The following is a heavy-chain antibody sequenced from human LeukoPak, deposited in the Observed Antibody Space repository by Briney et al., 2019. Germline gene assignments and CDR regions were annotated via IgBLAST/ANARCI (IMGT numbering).Heavy chain of an antibody. CDR3: ARRIVGATGFDY. Sequence: GRSLRLSCAASGFTFGSYAIHWVRQAPGKGLEWVAVISYDGTNEYYADSVKGRFTISRDNSKNTLYLQMNSLRAEDTAVYYCARRIVGATGFDYWGQGTLVTVSS. CDR1: GFTFGSYA. CDR2: ISYDGTNE. V-gene: IGHV3-30*14. J-gene: IGHJ4*02. D-gene: IGHD1-26*01.